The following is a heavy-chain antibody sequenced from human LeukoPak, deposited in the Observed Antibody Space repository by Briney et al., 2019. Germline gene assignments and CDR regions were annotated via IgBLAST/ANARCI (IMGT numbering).Heavy chain of an antibody. CDR3: ARDPPTTTPPDI. CDR2: ISHDDIHR. V-gene: IGHV3-30*04. J-gene: IGHJ3*02. Sequence: GGSLRLSCAASGFAFSTYTMHWVRQAPGKGPEWVSVISHDDIHRYYADAVAGRFTISRDNAKNTLYLQMNTLRAEDTAVYFCARDPPTTTPPDIWGQGTMVTVSS. CDR1: GFAFSTYT. D-gene: IGHD1-1*01.